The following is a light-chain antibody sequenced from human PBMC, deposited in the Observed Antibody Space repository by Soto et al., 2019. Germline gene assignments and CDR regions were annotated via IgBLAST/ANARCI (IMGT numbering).Light chain of an antibody. J-gene: IGKJ4*01. Sequence: DIQMTQSPSTPSASVGDRVTVTCRASQSVRDWVAWYQQQAGRAPRLLIYKASSLQSGVPSRFSGSGFGTEFTLTISSLQPDDFASYYCQQYFSYSPLTFGGGTKVDIK. CDR3: QQYFSYSPLT. CDR2: KAS. V-gene: IGKV1-5*03. CDR1: QSVRDW.